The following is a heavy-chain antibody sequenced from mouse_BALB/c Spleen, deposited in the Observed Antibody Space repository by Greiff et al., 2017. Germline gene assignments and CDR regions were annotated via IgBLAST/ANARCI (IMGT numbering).Heavy chain of an antibody. CDR3: ARWDYRYPFDY. CDR1: GYTFTSYW. J-gene: IGHJ2*01. D-gene: IGHD2-14*01. CDR2: INPSTGYT. Sequence: VQLQQSGAELAKPGASVKMSCKASGYTFTSYWMHWVKQRPGQGLEWIGNINPSTGYTEYNQKFKDKATLTADKSSSTAYMQLSSLTSEDSAVYYCARWDYRYPFDYWGQGTTLTVSA. V-gene: IGHV1-7*01.